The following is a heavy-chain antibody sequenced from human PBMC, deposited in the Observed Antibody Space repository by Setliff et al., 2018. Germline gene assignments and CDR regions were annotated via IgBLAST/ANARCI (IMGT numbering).Heavy chain of an antibody. D-gene: IGHD3-3*01. Sequence: PSETLSLTCTVSGGSISSGGYYWSWIRQPAGKGLEWIGHIYTSGSTNYNPSLKSRVTISVDTSKNQFSLKLSSVTAADTAVYYCARDQDFWSGCYRASHYMHVWGKGTTVTVSS. J-gene: IGHJ6*03. CDR2: IYTSGST. V-gene: IGHV4-61*09. CDR1: GGSISSGGYY. CDR3: ARDQDFWSGCYRASHYMHV.